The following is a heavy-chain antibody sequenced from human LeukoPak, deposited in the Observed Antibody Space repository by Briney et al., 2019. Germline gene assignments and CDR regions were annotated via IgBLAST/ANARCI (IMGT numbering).Heavy chain of an antibody. J-gene: IGHJ3*02. D-gene: IGHD5-12*01. CDR2: ISSSSSTI. V-gene: IGHV3-48*04. Sequence: GGSLRLSCAASGFTFSSYSMNWVRQAPGKGLEWVSYISSSSSTIYYADSVEGRFTISRDNAKNSLYLQMNSLRGEDTAVYYCTRDSGYNAFDIWGQGTMVTVSS. CDR1: GFTFSSYS. CDR3: TRDSGYNAFDI.